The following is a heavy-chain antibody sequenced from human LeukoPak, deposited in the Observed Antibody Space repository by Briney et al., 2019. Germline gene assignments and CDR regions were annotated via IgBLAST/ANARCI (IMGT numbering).Heavy chain of an antibody. V-gene: IGHV4-59*08. CDR1: GGSISSYY. D-gene: IGHD3-22*01. J-gene: IGHJ4*02. Sequence: SETLSLTCTVSGGSISSYYWSWIRQPPGKGLEWIGYIYYSGSTNYNPSLKSRVTMSVDTSKNQFSLKLSSVTAADTAVYYCARYRGGYQFDYWGQGTLVTVSS. CDR3: ARYRGGYQFDY. CDR2: IYYSGST.